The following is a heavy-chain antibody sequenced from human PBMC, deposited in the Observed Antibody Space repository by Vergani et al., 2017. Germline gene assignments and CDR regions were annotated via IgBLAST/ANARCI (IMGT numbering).Heavy chain of an antibody. J-gene: IGHJ6*03. D-gene: IGHD5-18*01. CDR2: IIPIFGTA. CDR1: GSTFSSYA. Sequence: QVQLVRSGAEVKKPGSSVKVSCQASGSTFSSYAINWVRQAPGQGLEWMGGIIPIFGTAKYAQNFQGRVTITADESTNTASMDLSSLRSEDTAVYFCARGIVDSAMVGYYYYYMDVWGKGTTVTVSS. V-gene: IGHV1-69*01. CDR3: ARGIVDSAMVGYYYYYMDV.